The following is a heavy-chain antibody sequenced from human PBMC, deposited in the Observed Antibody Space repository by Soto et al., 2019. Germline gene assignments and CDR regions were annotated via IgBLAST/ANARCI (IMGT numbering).Heavy chain of an antibody. J-gene: IGHJ4*02. CDR3: ARRMPIDSYPFDY. CDR2: IYSTGST. Sequence: SETLSLTCTVSGGSIIDYYWSWIRQPPGKGLVWIGYIYSTGSTYYNPSLKSRVTISVDTSKNQFSLKLNSVTAADTAVYYCARRMPIDSYPFDYWGQGSLVTVSS. V-gene: IGHV4-30-4*01. D-gene: IGHD2-2*01. CDR1: GGSIIDYY.